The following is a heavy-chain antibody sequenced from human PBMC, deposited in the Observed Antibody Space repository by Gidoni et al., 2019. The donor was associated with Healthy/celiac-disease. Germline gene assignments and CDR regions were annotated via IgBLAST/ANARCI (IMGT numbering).Heavy chain of an antibody. V-gene: IGHV3-30*18. CDR3: AKVFPFWSGYYSGMDV. D-gene: IGHD3-3*01. CDR2: IAYDRSNK. Sequence: VQLVESGGGVVQPGRSLRLCCAASGFTFSSNGMHWVRHAPGKGLEWVAVIAYDRSNKSYADAVKGLFTLPIDTSKNTLYLQMISLRAEDTAFYYCAKVFPFWSGYYSGMDVWCQGTTVTVSS. CDR1: GFTFSSNG. J-gene: IGHJ6*02.